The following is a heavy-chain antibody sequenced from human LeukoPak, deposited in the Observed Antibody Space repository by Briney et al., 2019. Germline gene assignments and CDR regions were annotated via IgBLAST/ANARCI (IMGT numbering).Heavy chain of an antibody. CDR3: ARGVYSSSWSIDY. J-gene: IGHJ4*02. V-gene: IGHV3-74*01. D-gene: IGHD6-13*01. CDR1: GFTFSSYW. CDR2: INSDGSNT. Sequence: GGSLRLSCAASGFTFSSYWMHWVRQAPGKGLVWVSRINSDGSNTSYADSVKGRFTISRDNAKNTPYLQMNSLRAEDTAVYYCARGVYSSSWSIDYWGQGTLVTVSS.